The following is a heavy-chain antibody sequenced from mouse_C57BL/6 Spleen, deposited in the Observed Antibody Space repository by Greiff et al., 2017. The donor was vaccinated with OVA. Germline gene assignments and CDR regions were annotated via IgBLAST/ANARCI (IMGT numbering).Heavy chain of an antibody. CDR3: ARLSGRGYDFDY. D-gene: IGHD2-14*01. CDR2: ISSGGSYT. CDR1: GFTFSSYG. V-gene: IGHV5-6*01. Sequence: EVMLVESGGDLVKPGGSLKLSCAASGFTFSSYGMSWVRQTPDKRLEWVATISSGGSYTYYPDSVKGRFTISRDNAKNTLYLQMSSLKSEDTAMYYCARLSGRGYDFDYWGQGTTLTVSS. J-gene: IGHJ2*01.